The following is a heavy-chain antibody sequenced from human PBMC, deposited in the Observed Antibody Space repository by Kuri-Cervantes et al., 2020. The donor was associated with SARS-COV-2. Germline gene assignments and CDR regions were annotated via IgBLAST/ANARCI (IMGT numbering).Heavy chain of an antibody. CDR2: IYHSGST. V-gene: IGHV4-4*02. Sequence: GSLRLSCAVSGGSISSSNWWSWVRQPPGKGLEWIGEIYHSGSTNYNPSLKSRVTISVDTSKNQFSLKLSSVTAADTAVYYCARHPAWEQHFDYWGQGTLVTVSS. CDR1: GGSISSSNW. J-gene: IGHJ4*02. CDR3: ARHPAWEQHFDY. D-gene: IGHD1-26*01.